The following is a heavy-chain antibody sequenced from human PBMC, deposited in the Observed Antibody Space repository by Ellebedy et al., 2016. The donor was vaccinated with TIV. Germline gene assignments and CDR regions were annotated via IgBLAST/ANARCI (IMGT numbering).Heavy chain of an antibody. Sequence: ASVKVSXKASGYTLFYYGINWVRQAPGQGLEWMGWINTYNGNTDYAQKFQGRATMTTDTSTGTAYMELRSLTSDDTAVYYCARAPFKGSSGWYNPTYYYYHMDVWGSGTTVTVSS. D-gene: IGHD6-19*01. CDR2: INTYNGNT. J-gene: IGHJ6*03. V-gene: IGHV1-18*04. CDR3: ARAPFKGSSGWYNPTYYYYHMDV. CDR1: GYTLFYYG.